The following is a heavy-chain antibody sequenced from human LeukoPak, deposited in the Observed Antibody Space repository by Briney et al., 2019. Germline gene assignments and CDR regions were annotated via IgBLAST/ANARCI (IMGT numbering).Heavy chain of an antibody. CDR2: ISTSSIYI. CDR1: GFTFSSYS. CDR3: ARVEDPYYFDY. Sequence: GGSLRLSCAASGFTFSSYSMNWVRQAPGKGLEWVSSISTSSIYIYYADSVKGRFTISRDNAKNSLYLQMNSLRAEDTALYYCARVEDPYYFDYWGQGTLVTVSS. V-gene: IGHV3-21*04. D-gene: IGHD2-15*01. J-gene: IGHJ4*02.